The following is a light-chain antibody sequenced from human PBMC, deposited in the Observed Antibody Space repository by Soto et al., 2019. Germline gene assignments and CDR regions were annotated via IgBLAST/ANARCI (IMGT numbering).Light chain of an antibody. J-gene: IGLJ1*01. CDR1: SSDIGAYIY. V-gene: IGLV2-8*01. Sequence: QSVLTQPPSASGSPGQSVTISCTGTSSDIGAYIYVSWYQQHPGKAPKLMISEVSRRPSGVPERFSGSKSGNTASLTVSGLQADEEAHYYGSSYAGSNNFVFGTGTKVTVL. CDR2: EVS. CDR3: SSYAGSNNFV.